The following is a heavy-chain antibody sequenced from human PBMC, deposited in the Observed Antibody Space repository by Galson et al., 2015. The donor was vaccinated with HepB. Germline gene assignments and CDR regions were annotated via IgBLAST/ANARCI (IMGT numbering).Heavy chain of an antibody. Sequence: SLRLSCAASGFTSADYWMSWVRQAPGKGLEWVANISKDGNDKYYVDSVEGRFTVSSDNAKNSLYLQMNSLRVEDTALYYCARPDALRAVDSWGQGALVTVSS. J-gene: IGHJ4*02. CDR2: ISKDGNDK. CDR1: GFTSADYW. CDR3: ARPDALRAVDS. V-gene: IGHV3-7*03. D-gene: IGHD1-14*01.